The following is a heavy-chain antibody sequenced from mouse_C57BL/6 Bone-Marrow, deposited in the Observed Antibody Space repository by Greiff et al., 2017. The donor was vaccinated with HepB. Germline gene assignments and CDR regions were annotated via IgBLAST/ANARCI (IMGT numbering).Heavy chain of an antibody. J-gene: IGHJ2*01. CDR1: GYTFTSYW. V-gene: IGHV1-69*01. CDR2: IDPSDRYT. CDR3: ARGGSHYYGSSYGGY. Sequence: QVQLQQPGAELVMPGASVKLSCKASGYTFTSYWLHWVKPRPGQGLEWIGEIDPSDRYTNYNQKFKGKSTLTVDKSSSTAYMQLSSLTSEDSAVYDCARGGSHYYGSSYGGYWGQGTTLTVSS. D-gene: IGHD1-1*01.